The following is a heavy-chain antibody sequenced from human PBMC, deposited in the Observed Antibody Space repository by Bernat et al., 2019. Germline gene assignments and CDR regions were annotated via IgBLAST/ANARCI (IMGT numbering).Heavy chain of an antibody. V-gene: IGHV3-74*01. Sequence: EVQLVESGGGLVQPGGSLRLSCAASGFTFSSYWMHWVRQAPGKGLVWVSRINSDGSSTSYADSVKGRFTISRDNAKNTLYLQMNSLRAEDTAVYYCARDSVTARYYYYYYGMDVWGQGTTVTVSS. CDR1: GFTFSSYW. CDR2: INSDGSST. D-gene: IGHD2-21*02. CDR3: ARDSVTARYYYYYYGMDV. J-gene: IGHJ6*02.